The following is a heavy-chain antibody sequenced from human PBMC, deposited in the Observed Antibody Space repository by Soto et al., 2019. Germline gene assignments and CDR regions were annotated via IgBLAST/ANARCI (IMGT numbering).Heavy chain of an antibody. CDR1: GYTFTSYG. CDR3: ARSRGYSYGYADY. D-gene: IGHD5-18*01. CDR2: ITTDNSNT. J-gene: IGHJ4*02. V-gene: IGHV1-18*01. Sequence: ASVKVSCKASGYTFTSYGISWVRQAPGEGLEWMGWITTDNSNTNYAQKFQGRVTMTTDTSTRTAYMELRILTSDDTAVYYCARSRGYSYGYADYWGQGTQVTVSS.